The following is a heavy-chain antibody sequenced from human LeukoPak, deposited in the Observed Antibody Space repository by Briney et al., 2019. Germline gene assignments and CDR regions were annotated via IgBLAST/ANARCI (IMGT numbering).Heavy chain of an antibody. CDR1: GFTFSDYW. CDR3: ARRTEGYTYGEFDS. CDR2: THRDGSST. D-gene: IGHD5-18*01. Sequence: GGSLRLSCAASGFTFSDYWMHWVRQAPGKGLVWVSRTHRDGSSTTYADSVKGRFTISRDNAKNTLYLQMNSLRAEDTAMYYCARRTEGYTYGEFDSWGQGTLVTVSS. J-gene: IGHJ4*02. V-gene: IGHV3-74*01.